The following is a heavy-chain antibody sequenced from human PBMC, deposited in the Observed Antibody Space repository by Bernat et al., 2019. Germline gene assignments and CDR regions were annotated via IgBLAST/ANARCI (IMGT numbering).Heavy chain of an antibody. CDR3: AKGNWNGEYYDAFDI. D-gene: IGHD1-1*01. Sequence: QVQLVQSGAEVKKPGASVKVSCKASGYTFTSYGINWVRQAPGQGLEWMGWISPYNGNTNYAQKLQGRVTMTTDTSTSIAYMELRSLRSDDTAVYYCAKGNWNGEYYDAFDIRGQGTMVTVSS. V-gene: IGHV1-18*01. J-gene: IGHJ3*02. CDR2: ISPYNGNT. CDR1: GYTFTSYG.